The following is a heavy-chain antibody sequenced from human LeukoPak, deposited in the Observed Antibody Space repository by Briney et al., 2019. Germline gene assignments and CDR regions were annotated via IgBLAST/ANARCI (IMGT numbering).Heavy chain of an antibody. CDR3: ATDMSGRIDY. Sequence: SETLSLTCSVSGGSISSCYWSWIRQPPGKGLEWIGYIYYSGSTNYNPSLKSRVTISEDTSKNQFSLKLSSVTAADTAVYYCATDMSGRIDYWGQGTLVTVSS. CDR2: IYYSGST. J-gene: IGHJ4*02. V-gene: IGHV4-59*01. D-gene: IGHD2-8*02. CDR1: GGSISSCY.